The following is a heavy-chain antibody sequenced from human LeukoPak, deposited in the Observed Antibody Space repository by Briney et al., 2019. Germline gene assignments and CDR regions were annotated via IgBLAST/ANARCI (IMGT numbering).Heavy chain of an antibody. CDR1: EFTFSSYS. J-gene: IGHJ4*02. Sequence: GGSLRLSCAASEFTFSSYSMNWVRQAPGKGLDWVSSISSSSSYIYYADSVKGRFTISRDNAKNSLYLQMNSLRAEDTAVYYCARVPGYSSSWFDYWGQGTLVTVSS. CDR3: ARVPGYSSSWFDY. V-gene: IGHV3-21*01. CDR2: ISSSSSYI. D-gene: IGHD6-13*01.